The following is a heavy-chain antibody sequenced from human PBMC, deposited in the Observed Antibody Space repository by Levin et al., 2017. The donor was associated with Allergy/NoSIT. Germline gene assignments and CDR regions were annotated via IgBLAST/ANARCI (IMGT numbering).Heavy chain of an antibody. J-gene: IGHJ4*02. CDR3: ASGGYSYGWTRDY. CDR2: INHSGST. V-gene: IGHV4-34*01. CDR1: GGSFSGYY. D-gene: IGHD5-18*01. Sequence: PSETLSLTCAVYGGSFSGYYWSWIRQPPGKGLEWIGEINHSGSTNYNPSLKSRVTISVDTSKNQFSLKLSSVTAADTAVYYCASGGYSYGWTRDYWGQGTLVTVSS.